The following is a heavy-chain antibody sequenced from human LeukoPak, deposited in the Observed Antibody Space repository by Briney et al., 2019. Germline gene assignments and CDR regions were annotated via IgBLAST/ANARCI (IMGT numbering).Heavy chain of an antibody. Sequence: QSGGSLRLSCAVSGFNFNSFAMNWVRQAPGKGLEWVSYLSASSTAIDYADSVRGRFTVSRDNAKNSLYLQMNSLRDEDTAVYYCARDPSLGRDWRRYTDVWGKGTTVTVSS. V-gene: IGHV3-48*02. CDR3: ARDPSLGRDWRRYTDV. CDR2: LSASSTAI. J-gene: IGHJ6*03. D-gene: IGHD5-24*01. CDR1: GFNFNSFA.